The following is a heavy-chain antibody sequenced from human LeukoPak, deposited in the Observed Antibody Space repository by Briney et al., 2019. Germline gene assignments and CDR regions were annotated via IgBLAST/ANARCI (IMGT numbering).Heavy chain of an antibody. Sequence: SETLSLTCTGSGGSISSYYWSWIRQPPGKGLEWIGYIYYSGSTNYNPSLKSRVTISVDTSKNQFSLKLSSVTAADTAVYYCARDWVGYCSSTSCSTREPYSMDVWGQGTTVTVSS. V-gene: IGHV4-59*01. CDR3: ARDWVGYCSSTSCSTREPYSMDV. CDR1: GGSISSYY. D-gene: IGHD2-2*01. CDR2: IYYSGST. J-gene: IGHJ6*02.